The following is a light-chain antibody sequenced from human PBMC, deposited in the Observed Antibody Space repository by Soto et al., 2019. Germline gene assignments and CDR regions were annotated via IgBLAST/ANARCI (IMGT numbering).Light chain of an antibody. CDR2: DAS. CDR3: QQYDSHPYS. J-gene: IGKJ2*01. V-gene: IGKV1-5*01. Sequence: DIQRTQSPSSLSASVGDRVTITCRASQSINHWLAWYQQKPGKAPKFLIYDASTLRNGVPSRFSGRGSGTEFTLTISSLLPDDFATYYCQQYDSHPYSFGQGTKVEI. CDR1: QSINHW.